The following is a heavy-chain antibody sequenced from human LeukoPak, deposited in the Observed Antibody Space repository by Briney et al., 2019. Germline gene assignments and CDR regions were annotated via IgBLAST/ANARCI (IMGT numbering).Heavy chain of an antibody. J-gene: IGHJ4*02. CDR3: ARWSIAARPGGFDY. CDR2: MNPNSGDT. Sequence: ASVKVSCKASGYTFTSYDINWVRQATGQGLEWMGWMNPNSGDTGYAQKFQGRVTMTRNASISTACMELSSLRSEDTAVYYCARWSIAARPGGFDYWGQGTLVTVSS. V-gene: IGHV1-8*01. D-gene: IGHD6-6*01. CDR1: GYTFTSYD.